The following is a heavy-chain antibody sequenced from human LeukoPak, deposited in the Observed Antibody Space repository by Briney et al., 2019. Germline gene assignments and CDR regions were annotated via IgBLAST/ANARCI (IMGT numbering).Heavy chain of an antibody. CDR1: GFTFSNYS. CDR3: ARRSGVSRYMDV. J-gene: IGHJ6*03. D-gene: IGHD3-10*01. V-gene: IGHV3-48*01. Sequence: GGSLRLSCAASGFTFSNYSMNWVRQAPGKGLEWVSYISRSSTTIYYADSVKGRFTISRDNAKNSLYLQMNSLGAEDTAVYYCARRSGVSRYMDVWGTGTTVTISS. CDR2: ISRSSTTI.